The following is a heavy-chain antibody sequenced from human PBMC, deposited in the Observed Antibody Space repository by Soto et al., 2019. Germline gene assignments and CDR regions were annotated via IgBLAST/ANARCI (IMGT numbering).Heavy chain of an antibody. CDR2: ISGNGEVI. CDR3: ARDVDADFRTDFDY. V-gene: IGHV3-11*01. D-gene: IGHD4-17*01. J-gene: IGHJ4*02. Sequence: PGGSLRLSCAASGFTFSDYYIRWIRRAPGKGLEWISYISGNGEVIQYAASARGRFTISRDNAENSVYLEMESLRDEDTALYYCARDVDADFRTDFDYWGRGTLVTVSS. CDR1: GFTFSDYY.